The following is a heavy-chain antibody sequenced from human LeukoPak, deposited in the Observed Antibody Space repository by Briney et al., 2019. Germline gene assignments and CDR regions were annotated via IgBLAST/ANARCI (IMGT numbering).Heavy chain of an antibody. V-gene: IGHV3-23*01. CDR3: AKENYDSSGYTQSDY. D-gene: IGHD3-22*01. Sequence: GGSLRLSCAASGFTFSSYAMSWVRQAPGKGLEWVSAISGTGGSTYYADSVKGRFTISRDNSKNTLYLQMNSLRAEDTAVYYSAKENYDSSGYTQSDYWGQGTLVTASS. J-gene: IGHJ4*02. CDR1: GFTFSSYA. CDR2: ISGTGGST.